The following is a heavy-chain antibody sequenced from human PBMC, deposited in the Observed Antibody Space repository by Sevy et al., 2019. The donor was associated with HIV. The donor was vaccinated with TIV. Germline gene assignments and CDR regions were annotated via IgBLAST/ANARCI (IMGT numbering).Heavy chain of an antibody. V-gene: IGHV4-59*08. J-gene: IGHJ4*02. D-gene: IGHD2-2*02. CDR3: ARLRWDLVVVPGATPGCYFDS. CDR2: VSHSGNT. CDR1: GDSINTYY. Sequence: SETLSLTCTVSGDSINTYYWSWIRQPPGKGLEWIGYVSHSGNTNYNPSLKSRVSMSVDTSTNQFSLKVKSETAADTAVYYCARLRWDLVVVPGATPGCYFDSWGQGTLVTVSS.